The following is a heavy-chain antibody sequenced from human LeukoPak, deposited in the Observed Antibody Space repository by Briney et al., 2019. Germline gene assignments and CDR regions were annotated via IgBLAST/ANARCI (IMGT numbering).Heavy chain of an antibody. Sequence: GGSLRLSCAASGFTFSTYAMSWVRQAPGKGLEWVSAISGSGDNTYHAESVKGRFTISRDNSKNTLYLQMNSLRVEDTALYYCAKDRGGGSNWFDYFDNWGQGVQVTVSS. CDR1: GFTFSTYA. V-gene: IGHV3-23*01. CDR2: ISGSGDNT. D-gene: IGHD4-11*01. J-gene: IGHJ4*02. CDR3: AKDRGGGSNWFDYFDN.